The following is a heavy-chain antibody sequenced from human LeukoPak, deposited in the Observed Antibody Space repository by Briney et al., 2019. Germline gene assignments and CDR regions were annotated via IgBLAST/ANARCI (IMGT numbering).Heavy chain of an antibody. Sequence: PSETLSLTCAVSGGSISSGGYSWSWIRQPPGKGLEWIGYIYHSGSIYYNPSLKSRVTISVDRSKNQISLKLSSVTAADTAVYYCARGGSSGYYQNWFDPWGQGTLVTVSS. D-gene: IGHD3-22*01. CDR1: GGSISSGGYS. CDR2: IYHSGSI. J-gene: IGHJ5*02. V-gene: IGHV4-30-2*01. CDR3: ARGGSSGYYQNWFDP.